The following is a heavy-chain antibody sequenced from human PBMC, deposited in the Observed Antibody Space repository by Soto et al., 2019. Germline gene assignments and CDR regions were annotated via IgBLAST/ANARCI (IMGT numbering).Heavy chain of an antibody. D-gene: IGHD3-3*01. J-gene: IGHJ4*02. CDR3: SRNPLGVVIPDSFDY. CDR1: ACTFTNYG. V-gene: IGHV1-18*01. Sequence: QVQLVQSGAEAKKPGASVTVSCKTSACTFTNYGLHGVRQAPRKGREWMGWVSPFNAKPTDAQKFQGRVTLTTNTSTNTAYLDLSGLRSDDTAVYYGSRNPLGVVIPDSFDYWGLGTVVTVSS. CDR2: VSPFNAKP.